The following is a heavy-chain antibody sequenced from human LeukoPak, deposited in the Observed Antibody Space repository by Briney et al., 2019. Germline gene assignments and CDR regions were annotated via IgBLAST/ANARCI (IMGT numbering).Heavy chain of an antibody. D-gene: IGHD6-19*01. CDR3: ARGQWLDYYYYYMDV. CDR2: INPNSGGT. CDR1: GYIFTGYY. V-gene: IGHV1-2*06. J-gene: IGHJ6*03. Sequence: ASVKVSCKASGYIFTGYYMHWVRQAPGQGLEWMGRINPNSGGTNYAQKFQGRVTMTRDTSISTAYMELSRLRSDDTAVYYCARGQWLDYYYYYMDVWGKGTTVTVSS.